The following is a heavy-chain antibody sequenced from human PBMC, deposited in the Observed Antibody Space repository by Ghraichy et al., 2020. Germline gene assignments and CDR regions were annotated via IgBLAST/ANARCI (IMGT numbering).Heavy chain of an antibody. J-gene: IGHJ4*02. CDR3: ARRPITGTTHFDY. CDR2: IKQDGSEK. Sequence: LSLTCAASGFTFSSYWMSWVRQAPGKGLEWVANIKQDGSEKYYVDSVKGRFTISRDNAKNSLYLQMNSLRAEDTAVYYCARRPITGTTHFDYWGQGTLVTVSS. D-gene: IGHD1-7*01. V-gene: IGHV3-7*01. CDR1: GFTFSSYW.